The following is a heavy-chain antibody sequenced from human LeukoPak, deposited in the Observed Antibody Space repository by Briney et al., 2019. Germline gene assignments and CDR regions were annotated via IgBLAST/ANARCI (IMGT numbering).Heavy chain of an antibody. D-gene: IGHD3-3*01. V-gene: IGHV3-66*01. J-gene: IGHJ4*02. Sequence: PGGSLRLSCAASGFTFSSNYMSWVRQAPGKGLEWVSVIYSGGSTYYADSVKGRFTISRDNSKNTLYLQMNSLRAEDTAVYYCAKEDFWSGPFDYWGQGTLVTVSS. CDR3: AKEDFWSGPFDY. CDR2: IYSGGST. CDR1: GFTFSSNY.